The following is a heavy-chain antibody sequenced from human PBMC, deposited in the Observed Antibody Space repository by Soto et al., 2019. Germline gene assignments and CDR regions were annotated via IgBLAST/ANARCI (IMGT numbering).Heavy chain of an antibody. V-gene: IGHV3-33*01. CDR2: IWYDGSNK. CDR1: GFTFSSYG. D-gene: IGHD3-10*01. J-gene: IGHJ6*02. CDR3: ARDQALNALYYYYYYGMDV. Sequence: QVQLVESGGGVVQPGRSLRLSCAASGFTFSSYGMHWVRQAPGKGLEWVAVIWYDGSNKYYADSVKGRFTISRDNSKNTLYLQMNSLRAEDTAVYYCARDQALNALYYYYYYGMDVWGQGTTVTVSS.